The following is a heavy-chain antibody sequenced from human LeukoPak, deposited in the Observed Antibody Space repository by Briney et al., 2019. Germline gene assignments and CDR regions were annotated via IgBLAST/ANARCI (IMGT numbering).Heavy chain of an antibody. CDR2: ISSGSSYT. CDR3: ATHAAQYSTFDY. J-gene: IGHJ4*02. Sequence: GGSLRLSCAASGFSFSDNYMSWIRQVPGKGLEWVSYISSGSSYTNYAGSVKGRFTISRDNAKNSLFLQMNSLRAEDTAVYYCATHAAQYSTFDYWGQGTLVTVSS. V-gene: IGHV3-11*03. CDR1: GFSFSDNY. D-gene: IGHD2/OR15-2a*01.